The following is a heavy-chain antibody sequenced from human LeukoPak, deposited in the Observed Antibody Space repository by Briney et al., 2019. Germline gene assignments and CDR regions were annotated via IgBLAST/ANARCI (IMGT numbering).Heavy chain of an antibody. CDR3: ARDRWLGY. CDR2: IYYSGST. D-gene: IGHD5-12*01. CDR1: GGSISSYF. J-gene: IGHJ4*02. Sequence: SETLSLTCTVSGGSISSYFWSWVRQPPGKGLEWIGYIYYSGSTNYNPSLKSRVTISVDTTKNQFSLKLASVTTADTAVYYCARDRWLGYWGQGTLVTVSS. V-gene: IGHV4-59*01.